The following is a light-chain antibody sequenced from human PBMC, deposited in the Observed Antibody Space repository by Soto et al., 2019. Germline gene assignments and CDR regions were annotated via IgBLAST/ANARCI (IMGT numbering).Light chain of an antibody. V-gene: IGKV1-12*01. CDR3: QQGNNFPLA. J-gene: IGKJ4*01. CDR2: AAS. Sequence: DIQMTQSPSSVSASVGDSVTITCRASQGIGSWLAWYQQKSGKAPKLLISAASNLQSGVPTRFSGSGSGTDFTLTISSLQPEDFATYFCQQGNNFPLAFGGGTKVEIK. CDR1: QGIGSW.